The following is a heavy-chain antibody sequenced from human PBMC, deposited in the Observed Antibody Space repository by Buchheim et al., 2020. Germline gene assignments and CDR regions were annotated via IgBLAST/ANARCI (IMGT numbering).Heavy chain of an antibody. Sequence: QVQLQESGPGLVTPSGTLSLTCAVSGASISSSNWWTWVRQPPGKGLEWIGEIYLSGSTNYNPSLESRVTISVDKSKNQFSLNLNSVTAADTAVYYCARDPFDYGDYVALVSWGQGTL. CDR2: IYLSGST. CDR3: ARDPFDYGDYVALVS. J-gene: IGHJ4*02. D-gene: IGHD4-17*01. V-gene: IGHV4-4*02. CDR1: GASISSSNW.